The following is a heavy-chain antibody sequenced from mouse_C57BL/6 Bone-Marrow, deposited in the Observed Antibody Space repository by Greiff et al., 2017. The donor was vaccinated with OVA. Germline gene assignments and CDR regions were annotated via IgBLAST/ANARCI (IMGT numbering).Heavy chain of an antibody. V-gene: IGHV1-66*01. Sequence: QVQLKQSGPELVKPGASVKISCKASGYSFTSYYIHWVKQRPGQGLEWIGWIYPGSGNTKYNEKFKGKATLTADTSSSTAYMQLSSLTSEDSAVYYCARIYYGYGYWYFDVWGTGTTVTVSS. J-gene: IGHJ1*03. CDR2: IYPGSGNT. D-gene: IGHD2-2*01. CDR1: GYSFTSYY. CDR3: ARIYYGYGYWYFDV.